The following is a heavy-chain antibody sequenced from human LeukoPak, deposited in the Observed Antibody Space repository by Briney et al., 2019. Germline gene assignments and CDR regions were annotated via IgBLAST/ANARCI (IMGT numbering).Heavy chain of an antibody. J-gene: IGHJ5*02. D-gene: IGHD3-3*01. Sequence: GGSLRLSCAASGFTFSDYYMSWIRQAPGKGLEWVSYISSSGSTMYYTDSVKGRFTISRDNAKDSLYLQMNSLRAEDTAVYYCARDLPFGVVIISDWFDPWGQGTLVTVSS. CDR1: GFTFSDYY. V-gene: IGHV3-11*01. CDR3: ARDLPFGVVIISDWFDP. CDR2: ISSSGSTM.